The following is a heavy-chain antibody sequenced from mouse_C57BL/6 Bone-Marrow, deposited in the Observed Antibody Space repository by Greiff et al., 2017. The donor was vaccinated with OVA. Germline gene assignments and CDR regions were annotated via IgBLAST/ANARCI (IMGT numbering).Heavy chain of an antibody. V-gene: IGHV1-69*01. CDR3: ARYDYFYYYAMDY. J-gene: IGHJ4*01. CDR2: IDPSDSYT. CDR1: GYTFTSYW. D-gene: IGHD2-4*01. Sequence: VQLQQSGAELVMPGASVKLSCKASGYTFTSYWMHWVKQRPGQGLEWIGEIDPSDSYTNYNQKFKGKSTLTVDKSSSTAYMQLSSLTSEDSAVYYCARYDYFYYYAMDYWGQGTSVTVSS.